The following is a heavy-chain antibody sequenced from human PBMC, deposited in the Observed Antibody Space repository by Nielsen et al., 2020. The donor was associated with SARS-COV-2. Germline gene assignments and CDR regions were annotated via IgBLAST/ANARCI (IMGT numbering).Heavy chain of an antibody. Sequence: GESLKISCSASGFTFSSTWMDWVRQAPGQGLVWVSRINPSGSGTAYADSVKGRFAVSRDNAENTVVLQIHSLRVEDTAVYYCAGGADFWSGTQKYYMDVWGTAPTVTVSS. CDR1: GFTFSSTW. V-gene: IGHV3-74*01. CDR3: AGGADFWSGTQKYYMDV. D-gene: IGHD3-3*01. J-gene: IGHJ6*03. CDR2: INPSGSGT.